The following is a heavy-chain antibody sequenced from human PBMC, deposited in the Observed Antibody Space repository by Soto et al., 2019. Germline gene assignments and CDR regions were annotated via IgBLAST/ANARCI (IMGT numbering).Heavy chain of an antibody. CDR2: IYYSGTT. D-gene: IGHD2-15*01. CDR1: GGSISSGDYY. CDR3: ARVPRRYCSGGSCYSARNFDY. J-gene: IGHJ4*02. V-gene: IGHV4-30-4*01. Sequence: SETLSLTCTVSGGSISSGDYYWSWIRQPPGKGLEWIGYIYYSGTTYYNPSLKSRVTISVDTSKNQFSLKVSSVTAADTAVYYCARVPRRYCSGGSCYSARNFDYWGQGTLVTVSS.